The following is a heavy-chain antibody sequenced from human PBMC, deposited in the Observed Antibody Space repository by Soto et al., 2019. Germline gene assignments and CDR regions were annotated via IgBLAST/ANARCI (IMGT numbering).Heavy chain of an antibody. Sequence: QVQLVQSGAEVKKPGASVKVSCKASGYTFTSYDINWVRQATGQGLEWMGWMNPNSGNTGYAQKFQGRVTMTRNTSIGTAYMELSSLRSEDTAVYYCARRAGSWPYYYYYYYMDVWGKGPTVTVSS. CDR3: ARRAGSWPYYYYYYYMDV. CDR1: GYTFTSYD. D-gene: IGHD6-13*01. V-gene: IGHV1-8*01. CDR2: MNPNSGNT. J-gene: IGHJ6*03.